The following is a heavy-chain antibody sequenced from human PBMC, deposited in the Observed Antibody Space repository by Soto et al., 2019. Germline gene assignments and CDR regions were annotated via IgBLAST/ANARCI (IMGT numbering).Heavy chain of an antibody. V-gene: IGHV3-23*01. Sequence: GGSLRLSCAASGFTFSSYAMSWVRQAPGKGLEWVSAISGSGGSTDYADSVKGRFTISRDNSKNTLYLQMNSLRTEDTAVYYCAKDGPRYCSGGSCHSDWGQGTLVTVSS. J-gene: IGHJ4*02. CDR2: ISGSGGST. CDR1: GFTFSSYA. CDR3: AKDGPRYCSGGSCHSD. D-gene: IGHD2-15*01.